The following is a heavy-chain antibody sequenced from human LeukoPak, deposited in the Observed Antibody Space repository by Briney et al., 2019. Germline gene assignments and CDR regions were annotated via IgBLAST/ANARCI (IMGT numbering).Heavy chain of an antibody. J-gene: IGHJ5*02. V-gene: IGHV3-30*18. D-gene: IGHD3-22*01. Sequence: GGSLRLSCAASGFTFSSYGMRWVRQAPGKGLEWVAVISYDGSNKYYADSVKGRFTISRDNSKNTLYLQMNSLRAEDTAVYYCAKEEHDSSGYYLWGQGTLVTVSS. CDR3: AKEEHDSSGYYL. CDR1: GFTFSSYG. CDR2: ISYDGSNK.